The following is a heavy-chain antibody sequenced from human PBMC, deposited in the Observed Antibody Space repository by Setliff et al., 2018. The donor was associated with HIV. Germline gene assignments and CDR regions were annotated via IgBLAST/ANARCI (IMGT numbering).Heavy chain of an antibody. D-gene: IGHD3-10*01. V-gene: IGHV4-59*08. Sequence: PSETLSLTCTVSGGSISSYYWSWIRQPPGEGLEWIGYSHNNGNTHYNPSLKSRVTISVDTSKNQFYLRLTSVTAADTSVYYCGSHSPPYYSLPDYMHVWGKGTTVTVSS. CDR3: GSHSPPYYSLPDYMHV. J-gene: IGHJ6*03. CDR1: GGSISSYY. CDR2: SHNNGNT.